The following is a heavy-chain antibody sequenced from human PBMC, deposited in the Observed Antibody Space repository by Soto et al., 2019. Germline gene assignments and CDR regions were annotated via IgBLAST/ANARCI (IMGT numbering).Heavy chain of an antibody. CDR2: VSGYNGNT. Sequence: QVQLVQSGAEVKKPGASVKVSCKASGYTFTTYGISWVRQAPGQGLEWMGWVSGYNGNTKYAQKFQGRVTMTTDTSTATAYMELRGLRSADTAVYYCAKGYNYGYVDYWGLGTLVTVSS. CDR1: GYTFTTYG. V-gene: IGHV1-18*01. J-gene: IGHJ4*02. D-gene: IGHD5-18*01. CDR3: AKGYNYGYVDY.